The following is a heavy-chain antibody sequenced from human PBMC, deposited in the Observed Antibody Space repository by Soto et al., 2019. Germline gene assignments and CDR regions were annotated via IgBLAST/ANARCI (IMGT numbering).Heavy chain of an antibody. CDR1: GVSIVSRGYY. CDR2: IYYSGST. D-gene: IGHD5-12*01. J-gene: IGHJ4*02. V-gene: IGHV4-31*03. CDR3: ARDVRILRFFDY. Sequence: LQPLCLPCTVSGVSIVSRGYYWSWIRQHPGKGLEWIGYIYYSGSTYYNPSLKSRVTISVDTSKNQFSLKLSSVTAADTAVYYCARDVRILRFFDYWGQGTLVTVSS.